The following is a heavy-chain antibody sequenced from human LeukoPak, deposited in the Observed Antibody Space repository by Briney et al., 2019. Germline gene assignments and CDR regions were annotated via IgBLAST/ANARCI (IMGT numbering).Heavy chain of an antibody. CDR3: VRDGDDFNFDY. J-gene: IGHJ4*02. CDR2: VKGDGTFT. D-gene: IGHD5-24*01. CDR1: GFTFSSHW. Sequence: GGSLRLSCAASGFTFSSHWMHWVRQAPGKGLVWVSRVKGDGTFTNYADSVYGRFTISRDNAKNTLYLHMRSLRAEDTAVYYCVRDGDDFNFDYWGQGNLVTVSS. V-gene: IGHV3-74*01.